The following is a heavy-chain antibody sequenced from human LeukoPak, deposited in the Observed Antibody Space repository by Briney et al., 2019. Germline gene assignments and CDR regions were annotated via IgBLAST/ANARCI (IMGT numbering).Heavy chain of an antibody. Sequence: ASVTVSCKASGGTFSNYAISWVRQAPGQGLAWMGWIHPNSGGTYYAQMLQGRVTMTSDTSISSAYMELSILRSDDRAVYYWARDLYGGTSATFDYWGQGTLVTVSS. CDR2: IHPNSGGT. V-gene: IGHV1-2*02. CDR1: GGTFSNYA. CDR3: ARDLYGGTSATFDY. D-gene: IGHD4-23*01. J-gene: IGHJ4*02.